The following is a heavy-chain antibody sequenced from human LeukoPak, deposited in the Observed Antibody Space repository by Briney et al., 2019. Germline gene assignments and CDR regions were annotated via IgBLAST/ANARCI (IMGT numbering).Heavy chain of an antibody. V-gene: IGHV5-51*01. CDR1: GYSFTSYW. CDR2: IYPGDSDT. CDR3: ATYSYGYSYYYGMDV. J-gene: IGHJ6*02. D-gene: IGHD5-18*01. Sequence: GESLKISCKGSGYSFTSYWIGWVRQMPGKGLEWMGIIYPGDSDTRHSPSFQGQVTISADKSISTAYLQWSSLKASDTAMYYCATYSYGYSYYYGMDVWGQGTTVTVSS.